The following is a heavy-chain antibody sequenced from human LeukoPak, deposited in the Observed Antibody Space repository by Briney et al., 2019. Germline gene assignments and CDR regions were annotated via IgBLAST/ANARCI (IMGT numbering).Heavy chain of an antibody. CDR2: IRSKAYGGTT. CDR1: GFTFGDYA. V-gene: IGHV3-49*04. Sequence: PGRSLRLSCTASGFTFGDYAMSWVRQAPGKGLEWVGFIRSKAYGGTTEYAASVKGRSTISRDDSKSIAYLQMNSLKTEDTAVYYCTREAGRWPSGDAFDIWGQGTMVTVSS. J-gene: IGHJ3*02. D-gene: IGHD1-26*01. CDR3: TREAGRWPSGDAFDI.